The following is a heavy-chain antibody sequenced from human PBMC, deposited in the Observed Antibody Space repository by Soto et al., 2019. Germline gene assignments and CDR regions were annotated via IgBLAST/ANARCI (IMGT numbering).Heavy chain of an antibody. D-gene: IGHD2-15*01. J-gene: IGHJ5*01. CDR1: GFTFTAYS. V-gene: IGHV3-21*01. Sequence: PGGSLRLSCAASGFTFTAYSMNWFRQAPGKGLEWVSSISSGSDYIFYADSVKGRFTISRDNAKNSLYLQMNSLTADDTAVYYCANSEPPYCRGGSCSSSDSWGQGTLVTVSS. CDR2: ISSGSDYI. CDR3: ANSEPPYCRGGSCSSSDS.